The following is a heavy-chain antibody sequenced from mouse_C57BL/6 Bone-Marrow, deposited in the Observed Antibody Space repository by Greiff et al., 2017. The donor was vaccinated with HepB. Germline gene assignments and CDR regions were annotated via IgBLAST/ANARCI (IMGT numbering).Heavy chain of an antibody. CDR3: ATNWDYFDY. D-gene: IGHD4-1*01. V-gene: IGHV1-69*01. CDR1: GYTFTSYW. J-gene: IGHJ2*01. CDR2: IDPSDSYT. Sequence: QVQLKQPGAELVMPGASVKLSCKASGYTFTSYWMHWVKQRPGQGLEWIGEIDPSDSYTNYNQKFKGKSTLTVDKSSSTAYMQISSLTSEDSAVYYCATNWDYFDYWGQGTTLTVSS.